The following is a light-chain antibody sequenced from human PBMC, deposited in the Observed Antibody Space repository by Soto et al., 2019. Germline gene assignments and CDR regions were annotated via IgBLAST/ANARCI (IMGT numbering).Light chain of an antibody. V-gene: IGKV3-15*01. CDR1: QSVNSN. CDR2: GAS. CDR3: QQYNNWPFT. Sequence: EIMMTQSPVTLSVSPGERATLSCRASQSVNSNLAWYQQKPGQAPMLLIYGASTRATGIPASFIGNGSGTEFTLTASSLQPEDFAVYYCQQYNNWPFTFGPGTKVIS. J-gene: IGKJ3*01.